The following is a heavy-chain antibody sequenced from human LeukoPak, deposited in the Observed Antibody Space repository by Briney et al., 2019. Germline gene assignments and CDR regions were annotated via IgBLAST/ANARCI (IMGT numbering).Heavy chain of an antibody. J-gene: IGHJ4*02. CDR2: IYYSGST. D-gene: IGHD2-2*01. CDR1: GGSISSSSYY. Sequence: SETLSLTCTVSGGSISSSSYYWGWIRQPPGKGLEWIGSIYYSGSTYYNPSLKSRVTISVDTSKNQFSLKLSSVTAADTAVYYCARHVRLEVPGVFDYWGQGNLVTVSS. CDR3: ARHVRLEVPGVFDY. V-gene: IGHV4-39*01.